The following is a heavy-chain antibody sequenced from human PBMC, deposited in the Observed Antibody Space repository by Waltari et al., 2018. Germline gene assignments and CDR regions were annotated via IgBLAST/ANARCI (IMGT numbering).Heavy chain of an antibody. D-gene: IGHD2-15*01. J-gene: IGHJ5*02. V-gene: IGHV1-46*01. CDR1: GYTFTSYY. Sequence: QVQLVQSGAEVKKPGASVKVSCQASGYTFTSYYMHWVRQAPGQGLEWMGIINPSGGSTSYAQKFQGRVTMTRDTSTSTVYMELSSLRSEDTAVYYCARGSLRWYHYNWFDPWGQGTLVTVSS. CDR3: ARGSLRWYHYNWFDP. CDR2: INPSGGST.